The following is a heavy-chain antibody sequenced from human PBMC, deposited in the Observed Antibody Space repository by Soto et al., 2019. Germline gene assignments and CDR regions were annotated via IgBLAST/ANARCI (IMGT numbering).Heavy chain of an antibody. CDR1: GFTFSSYA. Sequence: GGSLRLSCAASGFTFSSYAMHWVRQAPGKGLEWVAVISYDGSNKYYADSVKGRFTISRDNSKNTLYLQMNSLRAEDTAVYYCARGEDIVVVPAPAGYYYGMDVWGQGTTVTVSS. J-gene: IGHJ6*02. CDR2: ISYDGSNK. D-gene: IGHD2-2*01. V-gene: IGHV3-30-3*01. CDR3: ARGEDIVVVPAPAGYYYGMDV.